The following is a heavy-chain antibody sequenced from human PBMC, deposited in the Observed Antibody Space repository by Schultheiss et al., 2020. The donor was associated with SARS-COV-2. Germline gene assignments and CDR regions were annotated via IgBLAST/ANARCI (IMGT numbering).Heavy chain of an antibody. Sequence: GSLRLSCTVSGGSISSYYWSWIRQPPGKGLEWIGEINHSGSTYYNPSLKSRVTISVDTSKNQFSLKLSSVTAADTAVYYCARSLRYFDWLATNWFDPWGQGTLVTVSS. CDR2: INHSGST. V-gene: IGHV4-34*01. D-gene: IGHD3-9*01. J-gene: IGHJ5*02. CDR3: ARSLRYFDWLATNWFDP. CDR1: GGSISSYY.